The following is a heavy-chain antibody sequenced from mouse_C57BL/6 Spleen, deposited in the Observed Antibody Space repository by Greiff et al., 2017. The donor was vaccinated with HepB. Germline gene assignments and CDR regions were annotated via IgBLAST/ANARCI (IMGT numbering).Heavy chain of an antibody. V-gene: IGHV5-9-1*02. CDR2: ISSGGDYI. Sequence: EVKVEESGEGLVKPGGSLKLSCAASGFTFSSYAMSWVRQTPEKRLEWIAYISSGGDYIYYADTVKGRFTISRDNARNTLYLQMSSLKSEDTAMYYCTRETVDYWGQGTSVTVSS. CDR1: GFTFSSYA. J-gene: IGHJ4*01. CDR3: TRETVDY.